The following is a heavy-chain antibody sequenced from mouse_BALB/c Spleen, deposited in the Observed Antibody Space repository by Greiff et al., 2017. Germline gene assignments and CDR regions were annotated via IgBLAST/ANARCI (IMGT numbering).Heavy chain of an antibody. CDR3: ARDGNYVGRFAY. Sequence: QVQLQQSGAELAKPGASVKMSCKASGYTFTSYWMHWVKQRPGQGLEWIGYINPSTGYTEYNQKFKDKATLTADKSSSTAYMQLSSLTSEDSAVYYCARDGNYVGRFAYWGQGTLVTVSA. CDR1: GYTFTSYW. CDR2: INPSTGYT. D-gene: IGHD2-1*01. V-gene: IGHV1-7*01. J-gene: IGHJ3*01.